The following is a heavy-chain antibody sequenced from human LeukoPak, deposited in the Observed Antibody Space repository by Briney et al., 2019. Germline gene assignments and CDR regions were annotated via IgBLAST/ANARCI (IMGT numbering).Heavy chain of an antibody. Sequence: GGSLRLSCAASGFTFPRHAMSWVRQVPGKGLEWVASSAGSGGSTHYADSVKGRFTISRDNSQITVFLHMNSLRADDTAVYYCAQGHFDTSGYYSRFDNWGQGILVTVSS. J-gene: IGHJ4*02. CDR1: GFTFPRHA. CDR2: SAGSGGST. D-gene: IGHD3-22*01. CDR3: AQGHFDTSGYYSRFDN. V-gene: IGHV3-23*01.